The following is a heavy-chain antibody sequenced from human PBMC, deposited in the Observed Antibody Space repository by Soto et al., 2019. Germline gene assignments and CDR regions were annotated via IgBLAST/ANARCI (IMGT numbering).Heavy chain of an antibody. J-gene: IGHJ4*02. CDR1: GFTFSNAW. V-gene: IGHV3-15*01. D-gene: IGHD3-22*01. CDR3: TTRFRYYDSSGYYLDYFDY. CDR2: IKSKTDGGTT. Sequence: KPGGSLRLSCAASGFTFSNAWMSWVRQAPGKGLEWVGRIKSKTDGGTTDYAAPVKGRFTISRDDSKNTLYLQMNSLKTEDTAVYYCTTRFRYYDSSGYYLDYFDYWGQGTLVTVSS.